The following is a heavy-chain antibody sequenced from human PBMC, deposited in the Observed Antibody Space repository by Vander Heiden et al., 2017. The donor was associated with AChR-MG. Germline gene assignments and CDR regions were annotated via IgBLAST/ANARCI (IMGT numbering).Heavy chain of an antibody. Sequence: QVTLRQSGPALVKPTQTLTLTCPFSGFSLSTSGMGVSWIRQPPGKALEWLARIDWNDDKYYSTSLKTRLTISKDTSKNQVVLTMTNMDPVDTATYYCARTYTVTSVVGPFDYWGQGTLVTVSS. D-gene: IGHD4-17*01. CDR1: GFSLSTSGMG. V-gene: IGHV2-70*15. CDR2: IDWNDDK. J-gene: IGHJ4*02. CDR3: ARTYTVTSVVGPFDY.